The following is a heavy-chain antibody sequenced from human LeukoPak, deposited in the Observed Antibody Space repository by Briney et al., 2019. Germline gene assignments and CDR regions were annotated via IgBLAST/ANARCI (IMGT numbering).Heavy chain of an antibody. J-gene: IGHJ6*03. CDR3: ARHFGFSYYYMDL. V-gene: IGHV4-59*08. CDR2: IYYSGST. Sequence: AETLSLTCTVSDGSISSYYWSWIRQPPGKGLEWIGYIYYSGSTNYNPSLKSRVTISVDTSKNQFSLKLSSVTAADTAVYYCARHFGFSYYYMDLWGKGSTATVSS. D-gene: IGHD3-10*01. CDR1: DGSISSYY.